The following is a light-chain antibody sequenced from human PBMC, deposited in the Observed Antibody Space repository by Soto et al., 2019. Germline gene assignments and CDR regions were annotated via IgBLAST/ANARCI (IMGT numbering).Light chain of an antibody. CDR3: QQSDTYPLT. CDR2: DAS. V-gene: IGKV1-33*01. Sequence: EIQMSNAPSSLSASVRATVTITCQASQDISHYLNWYQHRPGKAPSLLIYDASTLRSGVPSRFSGSGSGTEFTLTISSLQAEDFATYYCQQSDTYPLTFGQGTRLEI. J-gene: IGKJ5*01. CDR1: QDISHY.